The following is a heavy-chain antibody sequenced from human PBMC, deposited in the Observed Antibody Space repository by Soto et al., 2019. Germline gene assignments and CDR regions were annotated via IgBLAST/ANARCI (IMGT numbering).Heavy chain of an antibody. J-gene: IGHJ6*02. V-gene: IGHV1-18*01. CDR2: ISAYNGNT. CDR3: ARDRDSSGWYSYYSYGMDV. Sequence: ASVKISCKASGYTFTSYGISWVRQAPGQGLEWMGWISAYNGNTNYAQKLQGRVTMTTDTSTSTAYMELRSLRSDDTAVYYCARDRDSSGWYSYYSYGMDVWGQGTTVTVSS. D-gene: IGHD6-19*01. CDR1: GYTFTSYG.